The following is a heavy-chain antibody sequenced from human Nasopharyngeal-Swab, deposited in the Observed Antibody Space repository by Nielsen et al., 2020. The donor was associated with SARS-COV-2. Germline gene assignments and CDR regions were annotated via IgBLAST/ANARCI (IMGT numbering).Heavy chain of an antibody. CDR3: ARDRDSSGSFGFDY. Sequence: ASVKVSCKASGYTFTSYAMHWVRQAPGQRLEWMGWINAGNGNTKYSQKFQGRVTITRDTSASTAYMELSSLRSEDTAVYYCARDRDSSGSFGFDYWGQGTLVTVSS. J-gene: IGHJ4*02. CDR2: INAGNGNT. V-gene: IGHV1-3*01. CDR1: GYTFTSYA. D-gene: IGHD6-19*01.